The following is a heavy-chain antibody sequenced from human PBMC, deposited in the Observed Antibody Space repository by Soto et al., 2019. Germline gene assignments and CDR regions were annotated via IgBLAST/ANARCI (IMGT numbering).Heavy chain of an antibody. D-gene: IGHD6-19*01. CDR2: INSDGSST. CDR1: GFTFSSYW. J-gene: IGHJ4*02. CDR3: AVAVAGPTAIGY. Sequence: EVQLVESGGGLVQPGGSLRLSCAASGFTFSSYWMHWVRQAPGKGLVWVSRINSDGSSTSYADSVKGRYTISRDNAKNTLYLQMNSLRAEDTAVYYCAVAVAGPTAIGYWGQGTRFTVSS. V-gene: IGHV3-74*01.